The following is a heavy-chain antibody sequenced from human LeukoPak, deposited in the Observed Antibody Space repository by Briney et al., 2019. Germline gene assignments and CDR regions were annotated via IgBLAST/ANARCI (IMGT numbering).Heavy chain of an antibody. CDR3: ARGVAAAGTRWFDP. Sequence: PSETLSLTCTVSGGSISSYYWSWIRQPPGKGREWIGYIYYSGSTNYNPSLKSRVTISVDTSKNQFSLKLSSVTAADTAVYYCARGVAAAGTRWFDPWGQGTLVTVSS. CDR1: GGSISSYY. J-gene: IGHJ5*02. V-gene: IGHV4-59*01. D-gene: IGHD6-13*01. CDR2: IYYSGST.